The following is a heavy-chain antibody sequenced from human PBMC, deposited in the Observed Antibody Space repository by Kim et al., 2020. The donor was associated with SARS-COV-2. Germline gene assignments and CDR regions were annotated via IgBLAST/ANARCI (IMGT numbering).Heavy chain of an antibody. Sequence: TYAQGFTGRFVFSWDTSVSTAYLQISSLKAEDTAVYYCASRLYYYYGMDVWGQGTTVTVSS. D-gene: IGHD6-25*01. J-gene: IGHJ6*02. CDR3: ASRLYYYYGMDV. V-gene: IGHV7-4-1*02.